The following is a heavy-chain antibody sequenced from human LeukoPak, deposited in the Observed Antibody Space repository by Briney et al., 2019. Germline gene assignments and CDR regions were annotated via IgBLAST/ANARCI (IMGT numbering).Heavy chain of an antibody. Sequence: PSETLSLTCAVYGGSFCGYYWSWIRQPPGKGLEWIGEINHSGSTNYNPSLKSRVTISVDTSKNQFSLKLSSVTAADTAVYYCARGTGTMVRGVIRSYYYMDVWGKGTTVTVSS. V-gene: IGHV4-34*01. D-gene: IGHD3-10*01. CDR1: GGSFCGYY. J-gene: IGHJ6*03. CDR2: INHSGST. CDR3: ARGTGTMVRGVIRSYYYMDV.